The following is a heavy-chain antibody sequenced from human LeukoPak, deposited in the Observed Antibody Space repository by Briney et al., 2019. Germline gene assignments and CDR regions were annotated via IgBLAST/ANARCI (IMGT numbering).Heavy chain of an antibody. J-gene: IGHJ6*02. CDR1: GFTFSSYW. V-gene: IGHV3-7*03. D-gene: IGHD3-10*01. CDR2: IKQDGSEK. CDR3: ARGGWGRYYYYGMDV. Sequence: GGSLRLSCAASGFTFSSYWMSWVRQAPGKGLEWVANIKQDGSEKYYVDSVKGRFTISRDNAKNSLYLQMNSLRAEDTAVYYCARGGWGRYYYYGMDVWGQGTTVTVSS.